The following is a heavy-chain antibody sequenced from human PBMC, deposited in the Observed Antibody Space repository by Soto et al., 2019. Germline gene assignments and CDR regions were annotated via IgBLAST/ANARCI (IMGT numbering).Heavy chain of an antibody. CDR1: GGSLSGYY. CDR2: IGTRSDI. Sequence: PSETLSLTCAVYGGSLSGYYWSWIRQPPGKALEWVSSIGTRSDIYYADSVKGRFTISRDNAKNSLSLQMNSMTAEDTAVYYCAREETAWPLAYGLDVWGQGTTVTVSS. J-gene: IGHJ6*02. CDR3: AREETAWPLAYGLDV. D-gene: IGHD2-21*02. V-gene: IGHV3-21*01.